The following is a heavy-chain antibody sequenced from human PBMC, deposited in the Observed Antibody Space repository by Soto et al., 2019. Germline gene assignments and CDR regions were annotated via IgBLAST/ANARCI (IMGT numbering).Heavy chain of an antibody. J-gene: IGHJ4*02. V-gene: IGHV3-30-3*01. Sequence: QVQLVESGGGVVQPGRSLRLSCAASGFTFSSYAMHWVRQAPGKGLEWVAVISYDGSNKYYADSVKGRFTTSRDNSKNTLYLQMNSLRAEDTAVYYCARARQAFDYWGQGTLVTVSS. CDR2: ISYDGSNK. CDR3: ARARQAFDY. CDR1: GFTFSSYA.